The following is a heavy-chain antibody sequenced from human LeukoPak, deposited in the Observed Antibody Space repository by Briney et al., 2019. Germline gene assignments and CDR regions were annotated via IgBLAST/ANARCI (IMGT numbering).Heavy chain of an antibody. CDR1: GFTFSDYY. D-gene: IGHD6-19*01. Sequence: PGGSLRLSCAASGFTFSDYYMSWIRQAPGKGLEWASYISSSGSTIYYADSVKGRFTISRDNAKNSLYLQMNSLRAEDTAVYYCATTHKRAVAGSFDLWGRGTLVTVSS. V-gene: IGHV3-11*01. J-gene: IGHJ2*01. CDR3: ATTHKRAVAGSFDL. CDR2: ISSSGSTI.